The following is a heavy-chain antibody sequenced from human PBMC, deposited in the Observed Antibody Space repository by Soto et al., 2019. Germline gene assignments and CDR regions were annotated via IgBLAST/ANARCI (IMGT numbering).Heavy chain of an antibody. D-gene: IGHD4-17*01. V-gene: IGHV3-21*01. Sequence: GGSLRLSCAASGFTFRSYSMTWVRQAPGKGLEWVSSLSSSSRYIYYADSVKGRFTISRDNAKNSLYLQMNSLRAEDTAVYYCARDWTMPFDYGDYYYGMDVWGQ. CDR1: GFTFRSYS. CDR3: ARDWTMPFDYGDYYYGMDV. CDR2: LSSSSRYI. J-gene: IGHJ6*01.